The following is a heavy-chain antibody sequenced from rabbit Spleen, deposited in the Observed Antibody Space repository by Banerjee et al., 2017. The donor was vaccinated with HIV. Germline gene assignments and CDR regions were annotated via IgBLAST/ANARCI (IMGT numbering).Heavy chain of an antibody. CDR1: RFSFSSVHW. Sequence: QSLEESGGDLVKPGASLTLTCKASRFSFSSVHWIYWVRQAPGKGLEWIGTIYAGSTGTIDYASWAKGRFTISKTSSTTVTLQMTSLTAADTATYFCARNGAGSNFAFKLWGQGTLVTVS. D-gene: IGHD4-2*01. CDR3: ARNGAGSNFAFKL. J-gene: IGHJ4*01. CDR2: IYAGSTGTI. V-gene: IGHV1S40*01.